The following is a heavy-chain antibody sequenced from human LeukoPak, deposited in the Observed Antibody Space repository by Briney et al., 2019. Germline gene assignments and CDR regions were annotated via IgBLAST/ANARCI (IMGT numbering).Heavy chain of an antibody. CDR1: GFTFNRSW. J-gene: IGHJ4*02. CDR3: AIWTSGNY. CDR2: LDPSGSQK. Sequence: GGSLRLSCAASGFTFNRSWMNWVRQAPGKGLEWVANLDPSGSQKRYVNSVKGRFIISKDNPGASLYLDMYSLRAEDTAIYYCAIWTSGNYWGQGTLVTVSS. D-gene: IGHD1-1*01. V-gene: IGHV3-7*01.